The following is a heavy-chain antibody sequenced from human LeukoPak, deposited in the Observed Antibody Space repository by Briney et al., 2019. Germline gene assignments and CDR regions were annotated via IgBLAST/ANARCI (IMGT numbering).Heavy chain of an antibody. J-gene: IGHJ6*02. V-gene: IGHV1-2*02. CDR2: INPNSGGT. CDR3: ARVLPRYYYDSRIPYYYYYGMDV. Sequence: GSVKVSCKASGYTFTGYYMHWVRQAPGQGLEWMGWINPNSGGTNYAQKFQGRVTMTRDTSISTAYMELSRLRSDDTAVYYCARVLPRYYYDSRIPYYYYYGMDVWGQGTTVTVSS. D-gene: IGHD3-22*01. CDR1: GYTFTGYY.